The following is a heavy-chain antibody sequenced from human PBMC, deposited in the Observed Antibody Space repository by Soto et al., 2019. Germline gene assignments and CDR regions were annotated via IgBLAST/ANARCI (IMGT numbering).Heavy chain of an antibody. CDR3: AREGIAAAGTGGMDV. CDR2: IYYSGST. V-gene: IGHV4-31*03. CDR1: GGSISSGGYY. Sequence: SETLSLTCTFSGGSISSGGYYWSWIRQHPGKGLEWIGYIYYSGSTYYNPSLKSRVTISVDTSKNQFSLKLSSVTAADTAVYYCAREGIAAAGTGGMDVWGQGTTVTVSS. J-gene: IGHJ6*02. D-gene: IGHD6-13*01.